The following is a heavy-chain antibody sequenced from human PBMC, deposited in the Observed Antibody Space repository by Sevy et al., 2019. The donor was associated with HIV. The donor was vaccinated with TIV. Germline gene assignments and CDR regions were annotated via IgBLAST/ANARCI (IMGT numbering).Heavy chain of an antibody. CDR2: IYSGGST. V-gene: IGHV3-53*01. Sequence: GGSLRLSCTASGFTVNTNYMSWVRQAPEKGLEWVSVIYSGGSTYYADSVKGRFTISRDNSKNTVYLQMNILRADDTAVYYGARFSGGSNGSAFDYWGQGTLVTVSS. CDR1: GFTVNTNY. CDR3: ARFSGGSNGSAFDY. J-gene: IGHJ4*02. D-gene: IGHD2-15*01.